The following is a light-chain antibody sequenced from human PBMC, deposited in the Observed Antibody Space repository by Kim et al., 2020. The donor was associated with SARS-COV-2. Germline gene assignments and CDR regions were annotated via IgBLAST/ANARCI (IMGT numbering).Light chain of an antibody. CDR1: QSISSH. Sequence: DIQMTQSPSSLSASVGDRVTITCRTTQSISSHLNWYQQKPGRAPKLLISAAYTLQGGVPSRFSGSGSETDFTLTISSLQPDDFATYFCQQSYITPFTFGPGTKVDIK. V-gene: IGKV1-39*01. CDR2: AAY. CDR3: QQSYITPFT. J-gene: IGKJ3*01.